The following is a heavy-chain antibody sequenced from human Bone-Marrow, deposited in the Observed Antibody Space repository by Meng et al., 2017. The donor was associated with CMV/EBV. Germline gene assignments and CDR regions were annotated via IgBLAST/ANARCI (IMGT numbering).Heavy chain of an antibody. V-gene: IGHV3-49*04. CDR1: GFTFGDYA. J-gene: IGHJ4*02. CDR2: IRSKAYGGTT. Sequence: GGSLRLSCTASGFTFGDYAMSWVRQAPGKGLEWVGFIRSKAYGGTTEYAASVKGRFTISRDDSKSIAYLQMNSLQTEDTALYYCATGTGRSDFDYWGQGTLVTVSS. D-gene: IGHD1-1*01. CDR3: ATGTGRSDFDY.